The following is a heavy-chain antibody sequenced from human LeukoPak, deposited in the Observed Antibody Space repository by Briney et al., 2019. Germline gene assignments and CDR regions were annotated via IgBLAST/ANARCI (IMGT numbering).Heavy chain of an antibody. Sequence: ASVKVSCKASGYTFTSYYMHWVRQAPGQGLEWMGIINPSGGSTSYAQKFQGRVTMTRDTSTSTVYMELSSLRSEDTAVYYCARVLVCRGVIRLGGADYWGQGTLVTVSS. V-gene: IGHV1-46*01. CDR1: GYTFTSYY. CDR2: INPSGGST. J-gene: IGHJ4*02. D-gene: IGHD3-10*01. CDR3: ARVLVCRGVIRLGGADY.